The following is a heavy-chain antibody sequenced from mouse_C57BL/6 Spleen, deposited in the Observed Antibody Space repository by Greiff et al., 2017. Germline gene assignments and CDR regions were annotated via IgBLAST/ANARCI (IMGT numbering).Heavy chain of an antibody. D-gene: IGHD3-2*01. V-gene: IGHV2-9-1*01. CDR2: IWTGGGT. CDR1: GFSLTSYA. Sequence: QVQLKESGPGLVAPSQSLSITCTVSGFSLTSYAISWVRQPPGTGLEWLGVIWTGGGTHYNSALKSRLSISKDNSKSQVFLKMNSLQTDDTARYYCARETAPYCFDYWGQGTTRTVSS. CDR3: ARETAPYCFDY. J-gene: IGHJ2*01.